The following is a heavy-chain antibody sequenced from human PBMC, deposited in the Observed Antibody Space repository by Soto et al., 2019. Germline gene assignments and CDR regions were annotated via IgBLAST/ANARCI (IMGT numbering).Heavy chain of an antibody. V-gene: IGHV4-39*01. CDR1: GVSISNTSYY. CDR3: AGHGSY. J-gene: IGHJ4*02. Sequence: LSLTCSVSGVSISNTSYYWGWIRQPPGKGLEWVGTIYFSGSTFYNPSLKSRVTISIDTSKNQFSLRLSSVTAADTAVYYCAGHGSYWGQGTLVTVSS. CDR2: IYFSGST.